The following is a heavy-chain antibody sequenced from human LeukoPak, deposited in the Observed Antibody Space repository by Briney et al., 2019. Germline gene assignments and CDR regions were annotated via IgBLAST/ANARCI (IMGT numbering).Heavy chain of an antibody. CDR1: GYTFTGYY. CDR3: ARGAPAALYYYGMDV. D-gene: IGHD2-2*01. J-gene: IGHJ6*02. CDR2: INPNSGGT. Sequence: ASVKVSCKASGYTFTGYYMHWVRQAPGQGLEWMGWINPNSGGTNYAQKFQGRVTVTRDTSISTAYMELSRLRPDDTAVYYCARGAPAALYYYGMDVWGQGTTVTVSS. V-gene: IGHV1-2*02.